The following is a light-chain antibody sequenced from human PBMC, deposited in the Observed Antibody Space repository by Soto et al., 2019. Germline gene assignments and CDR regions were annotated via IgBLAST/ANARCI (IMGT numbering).Light chain of an antibody. CDR2: AAS. J-gene: IGKJ1*01. CDR1: QSISTY. V-gene: IGKV1-39*01. CDR3: QQSFGITWT. Sequence: DVRMTQSPCSLSASDVDSVTITCRASQSISTYLNWYQQKPGRAPKVVIYAASNLQSGVPSRFSGSGSGTDFTLTIRGLQPGDSASYFRQQSFGITWTLGQGTKVEIK.